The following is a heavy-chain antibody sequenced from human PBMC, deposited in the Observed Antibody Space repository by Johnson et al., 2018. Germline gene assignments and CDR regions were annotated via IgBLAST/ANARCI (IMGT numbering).Heavy chain of an antibody. CDR3: ARFVRSNYDILTGYYNGLLAFDI. CDR2: INHSGST. Sequence: QVQLQQWGAGLLKPSETLSLTCAVYGGSFSGYYWSWIRQPPGKGLEWIGEINHSGSTNYNPSLKSRVTISVATSRHQFSLKLSSLTAADTAVYYCARFVRSNYDILTGYYNGLLAFDIWGQGTMVTVSS. J-gene: IGHJ3*02. D-gene: IGHD3-9*01. V-gene: IGHV4-34*01. CDR1: GGSFSGYY.